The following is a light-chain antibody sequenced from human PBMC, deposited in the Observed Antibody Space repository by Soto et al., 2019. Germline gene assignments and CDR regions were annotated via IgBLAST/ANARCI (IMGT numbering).Light chain of an antibody. V-gene: IGKV3-20*01. CDR2: GAS. Sequence: EIVLTQSPGTLSLSPGERATLSCRASQSVSSSYLVWYQQKPGQAPRLLIYGASSRATGIPDRFSGSGSGTDFTLTISRLEPEDCAVYYCQQYGNSPWTFGQGTKVEIK. J-gene: IGKJ1*01. CDR1: QSVSSSY. CDR3: QQYGNSPWT.